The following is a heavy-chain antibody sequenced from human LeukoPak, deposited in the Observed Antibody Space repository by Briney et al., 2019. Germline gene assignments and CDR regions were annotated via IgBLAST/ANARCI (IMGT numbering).Heavy chain of an antibody. Sequence: LGESLKISCKGSGYSFTSYWIGWVRQMPGKGLEWMGIIYPGDSDTRYSLSFQGQVTISADKSISTAYLQWSSLKASDTAMYYCASGYYYGSGSYSEFIDYWGQGTLVTVSS. CDR2: IYPGDSDT. CDR3: ASGYYYGSGSYSEFIDY. CDR1: GYSFTSYW. J-gene: IGHJ4*02. D-gene: IGHD3-10*01. V-gene: IGHV5-51*01.